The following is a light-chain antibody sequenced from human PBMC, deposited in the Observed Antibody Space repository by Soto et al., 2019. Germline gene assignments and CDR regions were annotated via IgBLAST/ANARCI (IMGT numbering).Light chain of an antibody. J-gene: IGLJ1*01. CDR2: EVS. V-gene: IGLV2-8*01. Sequence: QSALTQPPSASGSPEQSVTISCTGTSSDVGGCKFVSWYQQYPGKAPKLIIYEVSKRPSGVPDRFSGFKSGNTASLTVSGLQAEDEADYYCSSCAGSNNPYVIGTGTKLTVL. CDR1: SSDVGGCKF. CDR3: SSCAGSNNPYV.